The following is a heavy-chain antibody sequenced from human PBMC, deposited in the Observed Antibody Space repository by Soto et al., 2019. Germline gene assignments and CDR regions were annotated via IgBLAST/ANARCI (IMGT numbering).Heavy chain of an antibody. CDR1: GGTFSSYA. CDR2: IIPIFGTA. CDR3: ARDGHGDYLFDY. Sequence: SVKVSCKASGGTFSSYAISWVRQAPGQGLEWMGGIIPIFGTANYAQKFQGRVTITADESTSTAYMELSSLRSEDTAVYYCARDGHGDYLFDYWGQGTLVTVSS. D-gene: IGHD4-17*01. J-gene: IGHJ4*02. V-gene: IGHV1-69*13.